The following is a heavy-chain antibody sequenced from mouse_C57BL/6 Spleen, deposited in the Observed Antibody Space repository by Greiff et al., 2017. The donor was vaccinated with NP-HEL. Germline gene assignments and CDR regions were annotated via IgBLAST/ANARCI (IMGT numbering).Heavy chain of an antibody. J-gene: IGHJ2*01. D-gene: IGHD2-1*01. CDR2: INPSNGGT. CDR1: GYTFTSYW. Sequence: VQLQQPGTELVKPGASVKLSCKASGYTFTSYWMHWVKQRPGQGLEWIGNINPSNGGTNYNEKFKSKATLTVDKSSSPAYMQLSSLTSEDSAVYYCAREGAYGNYFFDYWGQGTTLTVSS. CDR3: AREGAYGNYFFDY. V-gene: IGHV1-53*01.